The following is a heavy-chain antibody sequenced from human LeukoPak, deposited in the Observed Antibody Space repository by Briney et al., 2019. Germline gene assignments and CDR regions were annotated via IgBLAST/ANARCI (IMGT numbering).Heavy chain of an antibody. Sequence: GASVKVSCKASGGTFSSYAISWVRQAPGQGLEWMGGIIPIFGTANYAQKFQGRVTITADKSTSTAYMELSSLRSEDTAVYYCARAYGSGSYGNYYYYMDVWGKGTTVSVSS. D-gene: IGHD3-10*01. CDR2: IIPIFGTA. CDR3: ARAYGSGSYGNYYYYMDV. J-gene: IGHJ6*03. V-gene: IGHV1-69*06. CDR1: GGTFSSYA.